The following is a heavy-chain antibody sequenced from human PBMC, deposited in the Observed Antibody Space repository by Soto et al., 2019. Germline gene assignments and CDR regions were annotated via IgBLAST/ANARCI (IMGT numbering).Heavy chain of an antibody. CDR2: ISGSGGST. CDR3: AKDSMITFGGVIVPRNRFDY. V-gene: IGHV3-23*01. Sequence: GGSLRLSCAASGFTFSSYAMSWVRQAPGKGLEWVSAISGSGGSTYYADSVKGRFTISRDNSKNTLYLQMNSLRAEDTAVYYCAKDSMITFGGVIVPRNRFDYWGQGTLVTVSS. D-gene: IGHD3-16*02. J-gene: IGHJ4*02. CDR1: GFTFSSYA.